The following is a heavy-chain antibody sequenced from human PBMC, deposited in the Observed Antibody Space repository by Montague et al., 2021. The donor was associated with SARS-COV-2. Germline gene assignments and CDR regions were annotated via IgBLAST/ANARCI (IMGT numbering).Heavy chain of an antibody. V-gene: IGHV3-23*01. CDR2: SSGSDGGT. D-gene: IGHD3-10*01. CDR1: GFTFSNYA. Sequence: SLRLSCAASGFTFSNYAMNWVRQAPGKGLEWVSGSSGSDGGTHYADSVKGRFTISRDNSKNDLYLQMNSLRAEDTALYYCAKDSYYYSLWYDMDVWGQGTTVTVSS. J-gene: IGHJ6*02. CDR3: AKDSYYYSLWYDMDV.